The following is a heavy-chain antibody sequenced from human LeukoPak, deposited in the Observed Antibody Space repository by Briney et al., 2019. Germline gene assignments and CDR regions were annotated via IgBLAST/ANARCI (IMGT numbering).Heavy chain of an antibody. CDR3: ARLSPLNYYDSSGYYETRDY. D-gene: IGHD3-22*01. CDR1: GGSINSGGYY. V-gene: IGHV4-39*01. CDR2: IYYSGST. Sequence: SQTLSLTCTVSGGSINSGGYYWGWIRQPPGKGLEWIGSIYYSGSTYYNPSLKSRVTISVDTSKNQFSLKLSSVTAADTAVYYCARLSPLNYYDSSGYYETRDYWGQGTLVTISS. J-gene: IGHJ4*02.